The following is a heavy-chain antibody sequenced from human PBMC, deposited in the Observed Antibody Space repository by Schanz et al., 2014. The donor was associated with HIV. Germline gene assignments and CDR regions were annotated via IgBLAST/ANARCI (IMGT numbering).Heavy chain of an antibody. CDR3: AKASESIFGVEGLDF. CDR1: GFTFSSSG. Sequence: QVQLVESGGGVVQPGRSLRLSCTASGFTFSSSGMHWVRQAPAKGLEWVAVISYDGSIKEYADSVKGRFAISRDNSKNTVYLQMNSLRSEDTAVYYCAKASESIFGVEGLDFWGQGTLVIVSS. J-gene: IGHJ4*02. V-gene: IGHV3-30*18. D-gene: IGHD3-3*01. CDR2: ISYDGSIK.